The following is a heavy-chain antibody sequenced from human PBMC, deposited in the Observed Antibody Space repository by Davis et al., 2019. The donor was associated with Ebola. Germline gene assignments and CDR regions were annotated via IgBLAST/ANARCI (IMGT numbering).Heavy chain of an antibody. Sequence: MPSETLSLTCTVSGGSISSYYWSWIRQPPGKGLEWIGYIYYSGSTNYNPSLKSRVTISVDKSKNQFSLKLSSVTAADTAVYYCARLGRYCSSTSCLLYGMDVWGQGTTVTVSS. CDR1: GGSISSYY. CDR3: ARLGRYCSSTSCLLYGMDV. D-gene: IGHD2-2*01. V-gene: IGHV4-59*12. J-gene: IGHJ6*02. CDR2: IYYSGST.